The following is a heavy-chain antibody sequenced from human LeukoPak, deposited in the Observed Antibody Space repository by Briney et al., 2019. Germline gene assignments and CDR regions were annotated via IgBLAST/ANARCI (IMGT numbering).Heavy chain of an antibody. D-gene: IGHD5-12*01. Sequence: ASVKVSCKASGYTFTGYYMHWVRQAPGQGLEWMGWINPNRGGTNYAQKFQGRVTMTRDTSISTAYMELSRLRSDDTAVYYCARAEWLQTLYGMDVWGQGTTVTVSS. CDR3: ARAEWLQTLYGMDV. J-gene: IGHJ6*02. CDR1: GYTFTGYY. CDR2: INPNRGGT. V-gene: IGHV1-2*02.